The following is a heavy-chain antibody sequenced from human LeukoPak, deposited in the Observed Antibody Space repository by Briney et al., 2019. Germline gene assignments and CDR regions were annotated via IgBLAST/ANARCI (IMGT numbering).Heavy chain of an antibody. V-gene: IGHV1-69*13. J-gene: IGHJ4*02. Sequence: SVKLSCKASAGTFSSYAISWVRQAPAQGLEWMGGIIPIFGTANYAQKFQGRVTITADESTSTAYMELSSLRSENTAVYYCARYPGYCSSTSCYAFDYWGQGTLVTVSS. CDR2: IIPIFGTA. CDR1: AGTFSSYA. D-gene: IGHD2-2*01. CDR3: ARYPGYCSSTSCYAFDY.